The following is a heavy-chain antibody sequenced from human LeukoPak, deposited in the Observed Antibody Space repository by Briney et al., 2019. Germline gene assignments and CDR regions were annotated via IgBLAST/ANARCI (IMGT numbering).Heavy chain of an antibody. J-gene: IGHJ4*02. CDR3: AKRDDSGGNLVDL. CDR2: IYYSGST. CDR1: GGSIRSGSHY. D-gene: IGHD3-22*01. V-gene: IGHV4-39*02. Sequence: SETLSLTCTVSGGSIRSGSHYWAWIRQPPGKGLEWIGSIYYSGSTYYNPSLENRVTISIDTSKNHFYLKLSSLSAADTSVYYCAKRDDSGGNLVDLWGQGTQLSVS.